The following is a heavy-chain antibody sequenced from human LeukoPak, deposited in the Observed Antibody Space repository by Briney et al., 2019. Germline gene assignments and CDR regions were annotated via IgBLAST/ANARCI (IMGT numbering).Heavy chain of an antibody. CDR2: ISGSGGST. D-gene: IGHD6-13*01. J-gene: IGHJ4*02. CDR3: AKALEQETVIALDS. V-gene: IGHV3-23*01. Sequence: GGSLRLSCAASGFTFSTYAMSWVRQAPGKGLEWVSAISGSGGSTYYADSVKGRFTISRDNAKNTLYLQMNSLRAEDTSIYFCAKALEQETVIALDSWGQGTLVTVSS. CDR1: GFTFSTYA.